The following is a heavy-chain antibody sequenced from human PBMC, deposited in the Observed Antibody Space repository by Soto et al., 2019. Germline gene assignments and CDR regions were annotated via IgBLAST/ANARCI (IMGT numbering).Heavy chain of an antibody. Sequence: EVQLLESGGGLVQPGGSLRLSCVASGFTFSDYAMSWVREAPGKGLEWVSAISDSGLSTYSADSVKGRFTISRDNSKNTLYLQMNSLRAEDTAVYYCATDYSNYKRRFDYWGQGTLVTVSS. V-gene: IGHV3-23*01. J-gene: IGHJ4*02. CDR2: ISDSGLST. CDR1: GFTFSDYA. D-gene: IGHD4-4*01. CDR3: ATDYSNYKRRFDY.